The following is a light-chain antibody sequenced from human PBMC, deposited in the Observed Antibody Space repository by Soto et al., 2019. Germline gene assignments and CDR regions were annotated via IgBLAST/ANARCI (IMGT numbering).Light chain of an antibody. Sequence: EIVLTQSPGTLSLSPGERATLSCRASQSVSSSYLAWYQQNRGQAPRLLIYGASSRAPGIPDRFGGSGSGTDFTLTISRLEPEDFAVDYCQQYGSSRWTCGQGTKVDI. CDR2: GAS. CDR3: QQYGSSRWT. CDR1: QSVSSSY. V-gene: IGKV3-20*01. J-gene: IGKJ1*01.